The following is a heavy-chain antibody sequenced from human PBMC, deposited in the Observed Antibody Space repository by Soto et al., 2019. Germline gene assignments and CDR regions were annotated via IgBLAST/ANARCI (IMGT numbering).Heavy chain of an antibody. Sequence: GASVKVSCKASGYIFIGYEIHWVRRARGQGLEWMGWINPETGVTNYGQKFQGRVTLTTDTSITTVYMELSRLSLDDTAMYFCARPPTSWKIGSFAFWGQGTLVTVSS. V-gene: IGHV1-2*02. J-gene: IGHJ4*02. CDR1: GYIFIGYE. CDR3: ARPPTSWKIGSFAF. CDR2: INPETGVT. D-gene: IGHD2-2*01.